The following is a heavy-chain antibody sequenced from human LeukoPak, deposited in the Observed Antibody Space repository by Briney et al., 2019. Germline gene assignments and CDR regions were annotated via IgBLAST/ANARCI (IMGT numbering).Heavy chain of an antibody. V-gene: IGHV4-59*01. CDR1: GGSINGYY. J-gene: IGHJ4*02. D-gene: IGHD3-10*01. CDR3: ARQTYYASGSYSFLDY. Sequence: SETLSLTCTVSGGSINGYYWNWIRQPPREGLEWIGYIYYSGSTNYNPSLKSRVTMSLDTSKNQFSLKLSSVTAADTAVYYCARQTYYASGSYSFLDYWGQGTLVTVSS. CDR2: IYYSGST.